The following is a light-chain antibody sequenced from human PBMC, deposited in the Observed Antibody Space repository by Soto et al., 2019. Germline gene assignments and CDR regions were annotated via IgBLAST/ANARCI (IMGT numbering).Light chain of an antibody. CDR3: AAWDDSLTGL. CDR2: SNN. J-gene: IGLJ2*01. CDR1: SSNIGSNA. Sequence: QSVLTQPPSASGTPGQRLTLSCSGSSSNIGSNAVSWYQQLPGTAPKLLIYSNNQRPSGVPDRFSGSKSGTSASLAISGLQSEDEADYYCAAWDDSLTGLFGGGTKVTVL. V-gene: IGLV1-44*01.